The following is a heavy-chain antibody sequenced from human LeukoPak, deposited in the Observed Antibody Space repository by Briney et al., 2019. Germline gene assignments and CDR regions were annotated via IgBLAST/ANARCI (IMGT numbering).Heavy chain of an antibody. V-gene: IGHV1-2*02. CDR2: INPNSGGT. Sequence: GASVKVSCKASGYTFTGYYMHWVRQAPGQGLEWMGWINPNSGGTNYAQKFQGRVTMTRDTSISTAYMELSRLRSDDTAVYYCARFGDSSGHPARYYYGMDVWGQGTTVTVSS. CDR3: ARFGDSSGHPARYYYGMDV. D-gene: IGHD3-22*01. CDR1: GYTFTGYY. J-gene: IGHJ6*02.